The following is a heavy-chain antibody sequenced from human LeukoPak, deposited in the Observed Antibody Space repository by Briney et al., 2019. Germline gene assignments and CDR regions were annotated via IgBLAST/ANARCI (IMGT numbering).Heavy chain of an antibody. CDR3: ARTYCSSTSCYMDVFDM. CDR1: GYTFTGYY. Sequence: ASLKVSCKASGYTFTGYYMHWVRQAPGQGLEWMGRINPNSGGTNYAQKFQGRVTMTRDTSISTAYMELSRLRSDDTAVYYCARTYCSSTSCYMDVFDMWGQGTMVTVSS. V-gene: IGHV1-2*06. D-gene: IGHD2-2*02. CDR2: INPNSGGT. J-gene: IGHJ3*02.